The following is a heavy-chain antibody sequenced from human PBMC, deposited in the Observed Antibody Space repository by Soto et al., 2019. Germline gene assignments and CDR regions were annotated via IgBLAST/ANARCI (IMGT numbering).Heavy chain of an antibody. D-gene: IGHD4-17*01. J-gene: IGHJ5*01. V-gene: IGHV3-23*01. CDR2: ITASGGRT. CDR1: GFTFSSYA. CDR3: AKDTRYGDYVRWFDS. Sequence: EVHLLESGGGLVQPGGSLRLSCTASGFTFSSYAMTWVHQAPGRGLEGVSGITASGGRTYYADSVKGRFTSSRDNSKSTLYLQRNGLRAEDTAVYYCAKDTRYGDYVRWFDSWGQGTLVTVSS.